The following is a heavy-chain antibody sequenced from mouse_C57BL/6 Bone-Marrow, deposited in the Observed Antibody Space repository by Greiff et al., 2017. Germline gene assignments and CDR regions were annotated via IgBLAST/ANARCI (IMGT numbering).Heavy chain of an antibody. CDR1: GFTFSSYG. Sequence: EVNVVESGGDLVKPGGSLKLSCAASGFTFSSYGMSWVRQTPDKRLEWVATISSGGSYTYYPDSVKGRFTISRDKAKNTLYLQMSSLKSEDTAMYYCARHRYGSSSWYFDVWGTGTTVTVSS. CDR2: ISSGGSYT. CDR3: ARHRYGSSSWYFDV. V-gene: IGHV5-6*01. J-gene: IGHJ1*03. D-gene: IGHD1-1*01.